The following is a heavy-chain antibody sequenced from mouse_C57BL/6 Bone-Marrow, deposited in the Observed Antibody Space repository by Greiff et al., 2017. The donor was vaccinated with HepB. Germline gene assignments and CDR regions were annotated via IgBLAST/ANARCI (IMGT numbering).Heavy chain of an antibody. J-gene: IGHJ2*01. V-gene: IGHV5-4*03. CDR3: ARPDYYGTRFDY. CDR1: GFTFSSYA. Sequence: EVKLVESGGGLVKPGGSLKLSCAASGFTFSSYAMSWVRQTPEKRLEWVATISDGGSYTYYPDNVKGRFTISRDNAKNNLYLQMSHLKSEDTARYYCARPDYYGTRFDYWGQGTTLTVSS. D-gene: IGHD1-1*01. CDR2: ISDGGSYT.